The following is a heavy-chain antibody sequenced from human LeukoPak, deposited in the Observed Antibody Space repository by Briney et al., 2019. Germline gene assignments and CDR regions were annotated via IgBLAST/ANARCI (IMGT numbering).Heavy chain of an antibody. CDR2: ISSSSSYI. CDR1: GFTFSSYS. J-gene: IGHJ6*03. D-gene: IGHD5-12*01. V-gene: IGHV3-21*01. Sequence: PGGSLRLSCAASGFTFSSYSMNWVRQAPGKGLEWVSSISSSSSYIYYADSVKGRFTISRDNAKNSLYLQMNSLRAEDTAVYYCARAYSGYDSSYYYYYMDVWGKGTTVTVSS. CDR3: ARAYSGYDSSYYYYYMDV.